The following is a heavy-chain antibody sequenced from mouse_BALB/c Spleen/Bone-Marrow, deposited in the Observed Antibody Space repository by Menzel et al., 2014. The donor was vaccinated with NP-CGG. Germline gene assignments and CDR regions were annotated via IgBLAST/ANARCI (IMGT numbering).Heavy chain of an antibody. CDR3: ARDSSGYFDY. D-gene: IGHD3-1*01. J-gene: IGHJ2*01. CDR2: ISSGGSYT. CDR1: GFTFSYYG. V-gene: IGHV5-9-4*01. Sequence: DVMLVESGGGLVKPGGSLKLSCAASGFTFSYYGMSWVRQFPEKRLEWVAEISSGGSYTYYPDTVTGRFTSSRDNAKNTLYLEMSSLRSEDTAMYYCARDSSGYFDYGGQGTTLTVSS.